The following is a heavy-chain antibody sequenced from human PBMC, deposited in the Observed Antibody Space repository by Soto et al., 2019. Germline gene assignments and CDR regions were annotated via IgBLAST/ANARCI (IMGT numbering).Heavy chain of an antibody. V-gene: IGHV1-18*01. Sequence: QVQLVQSGAEVKKPGASVKVSCKASGYTFTNFGISWVLQAPGQGRERMGWISAYNGNTNYAHNFQGRVTMTTDTHTSTAYMEVRSECSDATAVYYCARGWTPIDYWGQGTLVTVSS. D-gene: IGHD2-15*01. CDR2: ISAYNGNT. CDR3: ARGWTPIDY. CDR1: GYTFTNFG. J-gene: IGHJ4*02.